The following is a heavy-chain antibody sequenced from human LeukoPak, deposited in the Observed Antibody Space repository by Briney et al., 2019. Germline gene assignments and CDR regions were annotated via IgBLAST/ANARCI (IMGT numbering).Heavy chain of an antibody. CDR2: ISYDGSNK. Sequence: GGSLRLSCAASGFTFSSYGMHWVRQAPGKGLEWVAVISYDGSNKYYADSVKGRFTISRDNSKNTLYLQMNSLRAEDTAVYYCAKLHSSSSQTDAFDIWGQGTMATVSS. V-gene: IGHV3-30*18. J-gene: IGHJ3*02. CDR3: AKLHSSSSQTDAFDI. D-gene: IGHD6-6*01. CDR1: GFTFSSYG.